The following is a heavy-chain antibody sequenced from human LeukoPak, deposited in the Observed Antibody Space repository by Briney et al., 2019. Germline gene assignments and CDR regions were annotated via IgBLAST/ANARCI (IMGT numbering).Heavy chain of an antibody. CDR3: ARRNGDY. J-gene: IGHJ4*02. CDR2: IYYSGST. CDR1: GVSISSYY. Sequence: PSETLSLTCTVSGVSISSYYWSWIRQPPGKGLEWIGYIYYSGSTNYNPSLKSRVTISVDTSKNQFSLKLSSVTAADTAVYYCARRNGDYWGQGTLVTVSS. V-gene: IGHV4-59*08. D-gene: IGHD1-1*01.